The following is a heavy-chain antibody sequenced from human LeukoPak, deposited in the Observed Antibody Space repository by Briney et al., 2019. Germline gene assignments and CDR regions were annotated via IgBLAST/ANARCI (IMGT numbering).Heavy chain of an antibody. J-gene: IGHJ6*02. CDR3: TRVSMGRLLWFGELAFYYGMDV. CDR1: GFTFGDYA. V-gene: IGHV3-49*04. Sequence: PGRSLRLSCTASGFTFGDYAMSWVRQAPGKGLEWVGFIRSKAYGGATEYAASVKGRFTISRDDSKSIAYLQMNSLKTEDTAVYYCTRVSMGRLLWFGELAFYYGMDVWGQGTTVTVSS. D-gene: IGHD3-10*01. CDR2: IRSKAYGGAT.